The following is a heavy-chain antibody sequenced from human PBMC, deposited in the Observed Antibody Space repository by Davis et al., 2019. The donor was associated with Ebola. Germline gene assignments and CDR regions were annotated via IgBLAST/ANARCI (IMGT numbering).Heavy chain of an antibody. CDR2: INSDGSST. CDR1: GFTFSDAC. V-gene: IGHV3-74*01. Sequence: HTGGSLRLSCAASGFTFSDACMTWVRQAPGKGLVWVSRINSDGSSTRYADSVKGRFTISRDNAKNTLYLQMNSLRAEDTAVYYCASGCSGGSCYGLGYWGQGTLVTVSS. D-gene: IGHD2-15*01. J-gene: IGHJ4*02. CDR3: ASGCSGGSCYGLGY.